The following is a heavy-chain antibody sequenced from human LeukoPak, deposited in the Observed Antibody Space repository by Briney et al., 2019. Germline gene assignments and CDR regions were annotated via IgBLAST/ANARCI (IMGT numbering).Heavy chain of an antibody. D-gene: IGHD3-10*01. CDR2: INSDGYST. Sequence: PGGSLRLSCAASGFTFSSYWMHWVRHDPGKGLVWVSRINSDGYSTNYADSVKGRFTISRDSAKNSLYLQMNSLRAEDTAVYYCARVTSGSSYRPFDYWGQGTLVTVSS. J-gene: IGHJ4*02. CDR1: GFTFSSYW. V-gene: IGHV3-74*01. CDR3: ARVTSGSSYRPFDY.